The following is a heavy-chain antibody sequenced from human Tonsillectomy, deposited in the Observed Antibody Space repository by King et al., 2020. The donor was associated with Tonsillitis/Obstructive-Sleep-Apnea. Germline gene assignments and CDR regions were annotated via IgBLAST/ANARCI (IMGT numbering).Heavy chain of an antibody. CDR1: GFTFSSHS. Sequence: VQLVESGGGLVQPGGSLRLSCAASGFTFSSHSMNWVRQAPGKGPEWVSYISYSSSIHSADSVKGRFTISRDNAKNSMYLQMKSLRDEDTAVYYCARGGTVTGTGDWFDPWGQGTLVTVSS. CDR3: ARGGTVTGTGDWFDP. D-gene: IGHD6-19*01. CDR2: ISYSSSI. J-gene: IGHJ5*02. V-gene: IGHV3-48*02.